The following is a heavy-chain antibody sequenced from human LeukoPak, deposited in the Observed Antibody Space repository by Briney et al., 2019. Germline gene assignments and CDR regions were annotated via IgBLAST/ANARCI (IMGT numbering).Heavy chain of an antibody. V-gene: IGHV3-23*01. CDR2: ISGSGGST. CDR3: AKDLGIAARPDSFGY. Sequence: PGGSLRLSCAASGFTFSSYGMSWVRQAPGKGLEWVSAISGSGGSTYYADSVKGRFTISRDNSKNTLYLQMNSLRAEDTAVYYCAKDLGIAARPDSFGYWGQGTLVTVSS. CDR1: GFTFSSYG. D-gene: IGHD6-6*01. J-gene: IGHJ4*02.